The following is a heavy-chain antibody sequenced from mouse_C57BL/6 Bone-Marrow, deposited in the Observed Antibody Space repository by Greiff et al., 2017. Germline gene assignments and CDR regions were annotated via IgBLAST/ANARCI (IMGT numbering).Heavy chain of an antibody. D-gene: IGHD2-2*01. CDR3: ARGGYGYDPYAMDY. V-gene: IGHV5-4*03. Sequence: EVMLVESGGGLVKPGGSLKLSCAASGFTFSSYAMSWVRQTPEKRLEWVATISDGGSYTYYPDNVKGRFTISRDNAKNNLYLQKSHLKSEDTAMYYCARGGYGYDPYAMDYWGQGTSVTVSS. J-gene: IGHJ4*01. CDR1: GFTFSSYA. CDR2: ISDGGSYT.